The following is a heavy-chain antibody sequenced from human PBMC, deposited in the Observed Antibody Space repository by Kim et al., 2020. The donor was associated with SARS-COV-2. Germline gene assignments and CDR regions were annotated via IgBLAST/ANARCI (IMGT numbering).Heavy chain of an antibody. J-gene: IGHJ3*02. CDR3: ARRATGYSSGWSGVAFDI. V-gene: IGHV4-34*01. Sequence: KSRVTISVHTSKNQFSLKLSSVTAADTAVYYCARRATGYSSGWSGVAFDIWGQGTMVTVSS. D-gene: IGHD6-19*01.